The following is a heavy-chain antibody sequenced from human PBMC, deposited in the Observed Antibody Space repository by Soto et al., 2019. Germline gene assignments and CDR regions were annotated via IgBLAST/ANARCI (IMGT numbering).Heavy chain of an antibody. CDR3: SSVSRGTWSGFTAY. V-gene: IGHV1-69*12. CDR1: GGTLTYSS. D-gene: IGHD3-3*01. J-gene: IGHJ4*02. Sequence: QVQLVQSGAEVKKPGSSVKVSCKASGGTLTYSSVSWVRQAPGQGLEWMGGIIPISATPNYAKKFQGRVTITADESATTAHMELSSLRSDDTAVYYCSSVSRGTWSGFTAYWGQGTLVTVSS. CDR2: IIPISATP.